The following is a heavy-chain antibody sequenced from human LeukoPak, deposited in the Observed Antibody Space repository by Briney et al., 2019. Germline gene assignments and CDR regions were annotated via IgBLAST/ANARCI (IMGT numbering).Heavy chain of an antibody. CDR3: AISASRDGNYYYYYGMDV. D-gene: IGHD2-2*01. Sequence: GGSLRLSCAASGFTFSSYWMHWVRQAPGKGLVWVSRINGDGSSTSYADSVKGRFTISRDNAKNTLYLQMNSLRAEDTAVYYCAISASRDGNYYYYYGMDVWGKGTSVTVSS. V-gene: IGHV3-74*01. J-gene: IGHJ6*04. CDR1: GFTFSSYW. CDR2: INGDGSST.